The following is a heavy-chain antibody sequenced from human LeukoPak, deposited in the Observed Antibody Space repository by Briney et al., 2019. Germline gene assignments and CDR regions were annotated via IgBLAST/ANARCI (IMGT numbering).Heavy chain of an antibody. D-gene: IGHD3-10*01. Sequence: GRSLRLSCTASGFTFDDYAMHWDRHAPGKGLEWVSGMCWNSGNIGYADSVKGRFTISRDNAKNSLHLQMNSLRTEDTALYYCVRSGSYYSSIDYWGQGTLVTVSS. V-gene: IGHV3-9*01. CDR3: VRSGSYYSSIDY. J-gene: IGHJ4*02. CDR2: MCWNSGNI. CDR1: GFTFDDYA.